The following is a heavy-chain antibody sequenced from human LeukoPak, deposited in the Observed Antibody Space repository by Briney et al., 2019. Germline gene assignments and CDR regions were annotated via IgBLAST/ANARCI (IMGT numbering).Heavy chain of an antibody. CDR2: IFSGDST. D-gene: IGHD6-19*01. J-gene: IGHJ4*02. Sequence: QPGGSLRLSCAASGFIVSSKYRSWVRQAPGKGLEGVSIIFSGDSTYYGDSVKGRFTISRDNSKNTVYLQMNSLRAEDTAVYYCARVGAVAAADCWGQGTLVTVSS. CDR3: ARVGAVAAADC. CDR1: GFIVSSKY. V-gene: IGHV3-66*01.